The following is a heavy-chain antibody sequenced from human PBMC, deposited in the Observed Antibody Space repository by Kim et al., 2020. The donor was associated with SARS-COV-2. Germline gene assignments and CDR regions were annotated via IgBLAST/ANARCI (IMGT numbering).Heavy chain of an antibody. V-gene: IGHV4-39*01. Sequence: SRVTISVDTSKNQFSLKLSSVTAADTAVYYCARHIPLRITMVRGVTLDPWGQGTLVTVSS. J-gene: IGHJ5*02. D-gene: IGHD3-10*01. CDR3: ARHIPLRITMVRGVTLDP.